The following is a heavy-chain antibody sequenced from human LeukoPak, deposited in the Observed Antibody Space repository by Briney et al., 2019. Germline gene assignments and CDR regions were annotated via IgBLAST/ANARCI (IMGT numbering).Heavy chain of an antibody. CDR1: GFTFSNYA. CDR3: AKSYYYGSGRYYLSVFDI. Sequence: PGGSLRLSCAASGFTFSNYAMNWVRLAPGKGLEWVSVISGSAGSTYYADSVKGRFSISRDNSKNTINLQMNSLRAEDTAVYYCAKSYYYGSGRYYLSVFDIWGQGTMVIVSS. CDR2: ISGSAGST. D-gene: IGHD3-10*01. J-gene: IGHJ3*02. V-gene: IGHV3-23*01.